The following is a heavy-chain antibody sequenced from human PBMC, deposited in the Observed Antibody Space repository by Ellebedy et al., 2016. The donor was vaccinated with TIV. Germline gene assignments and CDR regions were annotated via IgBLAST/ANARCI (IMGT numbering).Heavy chain of an antibody. CDR1: GYSFTSYW. CDR3: ARHGPPYCSSTSCYPPPGDY. V-gene: IGHV5-51*01. CDR2: IYPGDSDT. Sequence: GESLKISCKGSGYSFTSYWIGWVRQMPGKGLEWMGIIYPGDSDTRYSPSFQGQVTISADKSISTAYLQWSSLKASDTAMYYCARHGPPYCSSTSCYPPPGDYWGQGTLVTVSS. D-gene: IGHD2-2*01. J-gene: IGHJ4*02.